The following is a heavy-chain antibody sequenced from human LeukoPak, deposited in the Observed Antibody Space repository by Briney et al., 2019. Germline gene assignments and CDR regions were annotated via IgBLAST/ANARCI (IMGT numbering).Heavy chain of an antibody. D-gene: IGHD3-10*01. Sequence: GGSLRLSCAASGFTFSSYSMNWVRRAPGKGLEWVSSISSSSSYIYYADSVKGRFTISRDNAKNSLYLQMNSLRAEDTAVYYCAREDLWFGESYWGQGTLVTVSS. V-gene: IGHV3-21*01. CDR1: GFTFSSYS. CDR2: ISSSSSYI. J-gene: IGHJ4*02. CDR3: AREDLWFGESY.